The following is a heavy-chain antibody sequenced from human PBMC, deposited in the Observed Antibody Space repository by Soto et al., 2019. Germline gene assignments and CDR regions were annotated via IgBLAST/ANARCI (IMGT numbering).Heavy chain of an antibody. CDR3: AIDPSGYNQRYFDY. CDR2: IYHSGST. J-gene: IGHJ4*02. Sequence: SETLSLTCAVSGGSISSNNWWSWVRQPPGKGLEWIGEIYHSGSTNYNPYLKSRVTISVDKSKNQFSLKLSSVTAADMAVFYCAIDPSGYNQRYFDYWGQGTLVTVSS. D-gene: IGHD5-12*01. V-gene: IGHV4-4*02. CDR1: GGSISSNNW.